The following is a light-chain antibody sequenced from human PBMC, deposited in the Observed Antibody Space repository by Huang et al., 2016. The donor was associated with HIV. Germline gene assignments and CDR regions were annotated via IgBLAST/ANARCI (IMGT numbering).Light chain of an antibody. CDR3: QQSFSSPLT. CDR1: QNINSY. J-gene: IGKJ4*01. Sequence: DIQMTQSPSSLSASVGDRVTITGRASQNINSYLNWYQQKPGKAPKLLIYDASSLQSGVPSRFSGSDSGTDVTLTISRLQPEDFATYFCQQSFSSPLTFGGGTRVELK. V-gene: IGKV1-39*01. CDR2: DAS.